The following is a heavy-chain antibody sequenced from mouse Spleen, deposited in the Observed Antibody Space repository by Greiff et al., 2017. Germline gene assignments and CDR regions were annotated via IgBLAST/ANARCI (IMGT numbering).Heavy chain of an antibody. J-gene: IGHJ3*01. Sequence: EVQVVESGPVLVKPGASVKMSCKASGYTFTDYYMNWVKQSHGKSLEWIGVINPYNGGTSYNQKFKGKATLTVDKSSSTAYMELNSLTSEDSAVYYCARVGNWPWFAYWGQGTLVTVSA. CDR1: GYTFTDYY. CDR3: ARVGNWPWFAY. V-gene: IGHV1-19*01. D-gene: IGHD2-1*01. CDR2: INPYNGGT.